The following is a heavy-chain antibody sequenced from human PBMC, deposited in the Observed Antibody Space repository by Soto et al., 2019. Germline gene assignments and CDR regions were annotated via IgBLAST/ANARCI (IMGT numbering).Heavy chain of an antibody. CDR1: GFTFSDHY. V-gene: IGHV3-72*01. CDR3: TRDLAPGIPRGLDV. CDR2: IRHKAYSSTT. Sequence: EVQFVESGGGLVQPGGSLRLSCAASGFTFSDHYMDCFRQAPGKGLEWVGRIRHKAYSSTTEYAASVKGRFTISRDESTKSLYLQMNSLTAEDTAVYYCTRDLAPGIPRGLDVWGQGITVTVSS. J-gene: IGHJ6*02. D-gene: IGHD2-21*02.